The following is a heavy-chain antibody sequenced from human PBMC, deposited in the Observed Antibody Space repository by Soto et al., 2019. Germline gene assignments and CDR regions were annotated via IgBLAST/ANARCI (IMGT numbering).Heavy chain of an antibody. CDR1: GFTFTSYW. V-gene: IGHV3-7*04. J-gene: IGHJ4*02. D-gene: IGHD3-16*02. CDR3: ARGAFPTWGTYPLDY. CDR2: IKQDGGEK. Sequence: EVQLVESGGGLVQPGGSLRLSCAASGFTFTSYWMTWVRQAPGKGLEWVANIKQDGGEKYYVGSVKGRFTISRDNAENSLYLQLDGLRAEDAAVYYCARGAFPTWGTYPLDYRGQGTLVTVSS.